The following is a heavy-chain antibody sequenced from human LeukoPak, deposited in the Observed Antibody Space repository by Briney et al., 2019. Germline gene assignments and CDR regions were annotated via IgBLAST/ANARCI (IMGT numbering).Heavy chain of an antibody. J-gene: IGHJ4*02. Sequence: EASVKVSCKVSGYTFTGYYMHRVRQTPGQGLEWMGWINPNSGGTNYAQKFQGRVTMTRDTSISTAYMELSRLRSDDTGVYYCARDSNVGATTPQLLNWGQGTLVTVSS. CDR3: ARDSNVGATTPQLLN. CDR2: INPNSGGT. CDR1: GYTFTGYY. V-gene: IGHV1-2*02. D-gene: IGHD1-26*01.